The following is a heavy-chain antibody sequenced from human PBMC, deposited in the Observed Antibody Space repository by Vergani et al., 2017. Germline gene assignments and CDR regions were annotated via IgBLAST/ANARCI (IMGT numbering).Heavy chain of an antibody. CDR2: IIPIFVTA. CDR3: AGSSYYYGSGRYPDYYYYYMDV. Sequence: QVQLVQSGAEVKKPGSSVKVSCKASGGTFSSYAISWVRQAPGQGLEWMGGIIPIFVTANYAQKFQGRVTITADESTSTAYMELSSLRSEDTAVYYCAGSSYYYGSGRYPDYYYYYMDVWGKGTTVTVSS. CDR1: GGTFSSYA. J-gene: IGHJ6*03. D-gene: IGHD3-10*01. V-gene: IGHV1-69*12.